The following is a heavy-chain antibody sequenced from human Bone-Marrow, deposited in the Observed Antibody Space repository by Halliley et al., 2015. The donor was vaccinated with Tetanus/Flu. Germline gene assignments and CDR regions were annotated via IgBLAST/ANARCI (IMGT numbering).Heavy chain of an antibody. CDR3: ARGGASSLPRDL. Sequence: EGIGHIHFSGSAYYNPSLKSRVPISLDTSKTQFSLEARSVTAADTAIYYCARGGASSLPRDLWGRGTLVTVSS. CDR2: IHFSGSA. V-gene: IGHV4-39*07. J-gene: IGHJ2*01.